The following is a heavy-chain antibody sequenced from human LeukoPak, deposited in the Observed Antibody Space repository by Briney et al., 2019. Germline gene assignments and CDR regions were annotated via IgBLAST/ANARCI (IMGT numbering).Heavy chain of an antibody. CDR2: IYYSGST. CDR3: AREAYYDSSGYPHDAFDI. CDR1: GGSISSYY. Sequence: SETLSLTCTVSGGSISSYYWSWIRQPPGKGLEWIGYIYYSGSTNYNPSLKSRVTISVDTSKNQFSLKLSSVTAADTAVYYCAREAYYDSSGYPHDAFDIWGQGSMVTVSS. D-gene: IGHD3-22*01. V-gene: IGHV4-59*01. J-gene: IGHJ3*02.